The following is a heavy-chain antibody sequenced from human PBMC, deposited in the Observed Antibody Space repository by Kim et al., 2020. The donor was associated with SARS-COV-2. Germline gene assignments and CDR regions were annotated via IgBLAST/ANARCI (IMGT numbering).Heavy chain of an antibody. V-gene: IGHV3-9*01. Sequence: GGSLRLSCAASGFTFGDYAMHWVRQAPGKGLEWVSGISWNSGSIGYADSVKGRFTISRDNAKNSLYLQMNSLRAEDTALYYCAKVPIPIYYYGSGSYLDYWGQGTLVTVSS. CDR3: AKVPIPIYYYGSGSYLDY. D-gene: IGHD3-10*01. CDR1: GFTFGDYA. CDR2: ISWNSGSI. J-gene: IGHJ4*02.